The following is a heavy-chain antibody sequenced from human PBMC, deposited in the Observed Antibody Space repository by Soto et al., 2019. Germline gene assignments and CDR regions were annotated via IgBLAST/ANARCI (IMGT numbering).Heavy chain of an antibody. V-gene: IGHV1-69*13. CDR2: IIPIFGTA. CDR1: GVTFSSDA. Sequence: ALVKVSCKASGVTFSSDAISWVRQAPGQVLEWMRGIIPIFGTANYAPKFQGRVTFTADESTRTAYMSLSSLRSEDTAVYYCARDLITMVLMNVGGQGTTVPASS. J-gene: IGHJ6*02. CDR3: ARDLITMVLMNV. D-gene: IGHD3-10*01.